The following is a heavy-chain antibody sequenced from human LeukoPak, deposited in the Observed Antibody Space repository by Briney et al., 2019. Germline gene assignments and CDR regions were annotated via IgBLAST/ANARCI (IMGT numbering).Heavy chain of an antibody. CDR1: GFTFSSYG. J-gene: IGHJ4*02. Sequence: PGRSLRLSCAASGFTFSSYGMHWVRQAPGKGLEWVAVIWYDGSNKYYADSVKGRFTISRDNSKNTLYLQMNSLRAEDTAVYYCARGAGSYYYDSSGYYADYDYWGQGTLVTVSS. CDR2: IWYDGSNK. D-gene: IGHD3-22*01. V-gene: IGHV3-33*01. CDR3: ARGAGSYYYDSSGYYADYDY.